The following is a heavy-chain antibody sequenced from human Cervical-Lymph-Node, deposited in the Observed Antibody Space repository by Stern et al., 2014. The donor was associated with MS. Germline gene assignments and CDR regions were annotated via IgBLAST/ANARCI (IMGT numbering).Heavy chain of an antibody. D-gene: IGHD3-22*01. CDR1: GGSISSGGYY. CDR2: IYYSGST. V-gene: IGHV4-31*01. CDR3: ARGTYYYDSSGYGYYFDY. Sequence: VQLVESGPGLVKPSQTLSLTCTVSGGSISSGGYYWSWIRQHPGKGLEXIGYIYYSGSTYYNPSLKSLVTISVDTSKNQFSLKLSSVTAADTAVYYCARGTYYYDSSGYGYYFDYWGQGTLVTVSS. J-gene: IGHJ4*02.